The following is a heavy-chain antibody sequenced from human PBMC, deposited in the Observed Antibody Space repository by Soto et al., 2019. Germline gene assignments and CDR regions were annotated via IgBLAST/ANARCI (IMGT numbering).Heavy chain of an antibody. Sequence: ASVKVSCKASGYTFTGHYIHWVRQAPGQGPECMGEIGPASGDTKYAQKFQGRVTMTRXTXXSXXXMXLXXLRXDXTAVYYCAHPRGYGVFDAVDIWGQGTMVTVS. CDR2: IGPASGDT. CDR1: GYTFTGHY. D-gene: IGHD4-17*01. CDR3: AHPRGYGVFDAVDI. J-gene: IGHJ3*02. V-gene: IGHV1-2*02.